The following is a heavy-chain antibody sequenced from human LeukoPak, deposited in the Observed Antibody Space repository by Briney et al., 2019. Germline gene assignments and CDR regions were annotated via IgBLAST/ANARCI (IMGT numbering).Heavy chain of an antibody. J-gene: IGHJ5*02. CDR3: ARLPYSSGWYYYFDP. CDR1: GGSISGITYY. V-gene: IGHV4-39*01. D-gene: IGHD6-19*01. Sequence: SETLSLTCIVSGGSISGITYYWGWIRQPPGKGLEWIGTTHYSGSTYYNPSLKSRVTISGDTSKSQFSLKLSSVTAADTAVYYCARLPYSSGWYYYFDPWGQGTLVTVSS. CDR2: THYSGST.